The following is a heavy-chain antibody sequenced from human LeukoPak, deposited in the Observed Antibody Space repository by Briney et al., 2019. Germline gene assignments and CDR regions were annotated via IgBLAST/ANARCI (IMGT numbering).Heavy chain of an antibody. D-gene: IGHD3-16*01. CDR1: GFIFNSYW. V-gene: IGHV3-7*03. Sequence: GGSLRLSCAASGFIFNSYWMNWLRQAPGKGLEWVANVDQDGSEKYYVGSVKDRFTISRDNAKNSLYLQMNSLRVEDTAVYYCARGWASSRRKAFDIWGQGTMVTVSS. CDR3: ARGWASSRRKAFDI. CDR2: VDQDGSEK. J-gene: IGHJ3*02.